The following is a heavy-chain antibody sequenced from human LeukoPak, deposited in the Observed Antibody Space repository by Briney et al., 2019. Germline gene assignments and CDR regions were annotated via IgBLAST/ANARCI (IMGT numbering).Heavy chain of an antibody. CDR2: SYSSATP. Sequence: PSQTLSLTCTVSGGSISSGGYDWGWIRQQRGKGLEWIGYSYSSATPYYNPSLKSRVTISVDTSKNQFSLKPTSVTAADTAVYYCASRGPYCSSTSCYSFAYWGQGTLVTVSS. CDR1: GGSISSGGYD. CDR3: ASRGPYCSSTSCYSFAY. J-gene: IGHJ4*02. D-gene: IGHD2-2*02. V-gene: IGHV4-31*03.